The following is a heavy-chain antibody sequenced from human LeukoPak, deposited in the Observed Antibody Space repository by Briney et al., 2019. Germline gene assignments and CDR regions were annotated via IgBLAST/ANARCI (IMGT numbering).Heavy chain of an antibody. V-gene: IGHV3-23*01. J-gene: IGHJ4*02. D-gene: IGHD3-22*01. Sequence: GGSLRLSCAASGFTFSSYAMSWVRQAPGKGLEWVSAISGSGGSTYYADSVKGRFTISRDNSKNTLYLQMNSLRAEDTAVYYCAIYDSSGYYNYWGQGTMVTVSS. CDR3: AIYDSSGYYNY. CDR2: ISGSGGST. CDR1: GFTFSSYA.